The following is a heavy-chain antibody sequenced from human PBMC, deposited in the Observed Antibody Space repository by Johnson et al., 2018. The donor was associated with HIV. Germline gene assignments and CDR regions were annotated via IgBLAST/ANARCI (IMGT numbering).Heavy chain of an antibody. CDR3: AKVGATVVTPRGEAFDI. CDR2: IFTVGDV. CDR1: GITVSSNY. V-gene: IGHV3-66*02. D-gene: IGHD4-23*01. J-gene: IGHJ3*02. Sequence: VQLVESGGGVVQPGRSLRLSCAASGITVSSNYMSWVRQAPGKGLEWVSVIFTVGDVYYADSVKGRFTISRDNSKNTLYLQMNSLRAEDTAVYYCAKVGATVVTPRGEAFDIWGQGAMVTVSS.